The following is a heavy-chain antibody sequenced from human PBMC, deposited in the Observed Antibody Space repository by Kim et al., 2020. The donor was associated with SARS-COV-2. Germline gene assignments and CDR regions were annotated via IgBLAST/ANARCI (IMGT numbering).Heavy chain of an antibody. Sequence: DSVKGRFTISRDNSKNTLYLQMNSLRAEDTAVYYCAKHKVAGTNGYYFDYWGQGTLVTVSS. D-gene: IGHD6-19*01. V-gene: IGHV3-23*01. J-gene: IGHJ4*02. CDR3: AKHKVAGTNGYYFDY.